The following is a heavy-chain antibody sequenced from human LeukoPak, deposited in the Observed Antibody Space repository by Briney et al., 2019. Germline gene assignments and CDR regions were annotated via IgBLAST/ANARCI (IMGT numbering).Heavy chain of an antibody. CDR3: ARGVANFGVVITRGVDYYYYMDV. CDR1: GGSIRGGSYY. J-gene: IGHJ6*03. V-gene: IGHV4-61*02. CDR2: IYSSGST. D-gene: IGHD3-3*01. Sequence: SETLSLTCTVSGGSIRGGSYYWSWIRQPAGKGLEWIGRIYSSGSTNYNPSLKSRVTISVDTSKNQFSLKLSSVTAADTAVYYCARGVANFGVVITRGVDYYYYMDVWGKGTTVTVSS.